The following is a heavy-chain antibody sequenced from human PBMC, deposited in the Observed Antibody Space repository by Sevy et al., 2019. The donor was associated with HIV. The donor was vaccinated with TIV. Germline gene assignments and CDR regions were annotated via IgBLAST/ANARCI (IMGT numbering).Heavy chain of an antibody. CDR2: ISNSGNTI. V-gene: IGHV3-11*01. J-gene: IGHJ3*02. CDR3: ARPYGSGSWEAFDI. CDR1: GFTFNDYY. Sequence: GGSLRLSCAASGFTFNDYYMTWIRQAPGKGLEWVSYISNSGNTIKYADAVKGRFTISRDNAKNSLYLQMNSLRAEYTAVYYCARPYGSGSWEAFDIWGQGTMVTVSS. D-gene: IGHD3-10*01.